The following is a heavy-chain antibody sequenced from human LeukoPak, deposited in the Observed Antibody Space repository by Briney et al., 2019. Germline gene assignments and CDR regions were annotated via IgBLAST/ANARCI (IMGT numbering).Heavy chain of an antibody. J-gene: IGHJ4*02. Sequence: GGSLRLSCAASGFTFSSCAMSWVRQPPGKGLEWVSAISGSGGSTYYADSVKGRFTISRDNSKNTLYLQMNSLRAEDTAVYYCAKVGAVAGLFDYWGQGTLVTVSS. V-gene: IGHV3-23*01. CDR3: AKVGAVAGLFDY. D-gene: IGHD6-19*01. CDR1: GFTFSSCA. CDR2: ISGSGGST.